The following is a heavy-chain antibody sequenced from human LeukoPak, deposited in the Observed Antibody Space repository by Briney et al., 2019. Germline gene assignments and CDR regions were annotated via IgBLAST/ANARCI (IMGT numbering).Heavy chain of an antibody. CDR1: GFTFSSYA. Sequence: GGSLRLSCAASGFTFSSYAMHWVRQAPGKGREWVAVISYDGSNKYYADCVKGRFTISRDNSRNTLYLQTNSLRAEDTAVYYCARWTGYSMGGFDYWGQGTLVTVSS. J-gene: IGHJ4*02. CDR3: ARWTGYSMGGFDY. CDR2: ISYDGSNK. V-gene: IGHV3-30-3*01. D-gene: IGHD3/OR15-3a*01.